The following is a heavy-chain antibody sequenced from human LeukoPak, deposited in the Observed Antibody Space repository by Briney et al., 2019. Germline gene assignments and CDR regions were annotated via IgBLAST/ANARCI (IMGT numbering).Heavy chain of an antibody. CDR3: ARGGSGSS. J-gene: IGHJ5*02. D-gene: IGHD3-10*01. CDR2: ILYDGSNK. Sequence: PGGSLRLSCAASGFTFSTHAMHWVRQAPGKGLEWVALILYDGSNKHYADSVKGRFTISRDNSKNTLYLQMNSLRAEDTAVYYCARGGSGSSWGQGTLVTVSS. V-gene: IGHV3-30-3*01. CDR1: GFTFSTHA.